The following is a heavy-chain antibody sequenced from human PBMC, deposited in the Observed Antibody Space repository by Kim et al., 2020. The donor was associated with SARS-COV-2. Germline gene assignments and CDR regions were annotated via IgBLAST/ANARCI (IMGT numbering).Heavy chain of an antibody. CDR3: AKDSDGYSSGWVYYYYGMDV. CDR1: GFTFSSYG. CDR2: ISYDGSNK. Sequence: GGSLRLSCAASGFTFSSYGMHWVRQAPGKGLEWVAVISYDGSNKYYADSVKGRFTISRDNSKNTLYLQMNSLRAEDTAVYYCAKDSDGYSSGWVYYYYGMDVWGQGTTVSVPS. V-gene: IGHV3-30*18. J-gene: IGHJ6*02. D-gene: IGHD6-19*01.